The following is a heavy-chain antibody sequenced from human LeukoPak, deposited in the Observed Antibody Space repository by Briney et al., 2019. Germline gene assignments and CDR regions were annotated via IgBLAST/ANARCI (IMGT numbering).Heavy chain of an antibody. Sequence: GGSLTLSCAASGMSLSDSAMNWVRQAPGKGLEWLAHIRSRTKGYATAYAASVTGRFVISRDDVKNMAFLQMTSLETEDTAVYYCIRHVEFQRPYWTQGVQVTVSS. J-gene: IGHJ4*02. CDR2: IRSRTKGYAT. CDR1: GMSLSDSA. V-gene: IGHV3-73*01. D-gene: IGHD3-10*01. CDR3: IRHVEFQRPY.